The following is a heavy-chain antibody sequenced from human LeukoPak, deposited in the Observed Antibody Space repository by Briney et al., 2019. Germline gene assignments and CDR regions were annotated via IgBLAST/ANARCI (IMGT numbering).Heavy chain of an antibody. J-gene: IGHJ4*02. D-gene: IGHD5-12*01. CDR1: RSTFSSYA. Sequence: GGSLRLSCAASRSTFSSYAMHWVRQAPGKGLEWVAVISYDGSNKYYADSVTGRFTISRDNSKNTLYLQMNSLRVEDTAVYYCARDRDRSGYDFFLSGIDYWGQGTLVTVSS. CDR3: ARDRDRSGYDFFLSGIDY. V-gene: IGHV3-30-3*01. CDR2: ISYDGSNK.